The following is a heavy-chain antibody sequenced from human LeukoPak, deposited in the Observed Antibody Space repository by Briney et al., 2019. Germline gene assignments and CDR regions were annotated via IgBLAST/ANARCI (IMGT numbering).Heavy chain of an antibody. CDR2: ISSNGGST. CDR3: ARERRDSSGWYYFDY. Sequence: PGGSLRLSCAASGFTFSSYAMHWVRQAPGKGLGYVSAISSNGGSTYYANSVKGRFTISRDNSKNTLYLQMGSLRAEDMAVYYCARERRDSSGWYYFDYWGQGTLVTVSS. D-gene: IGHD6-19*01. J-gene: IGHJ4*02. V-gene: IGHV3-64*01. CDR1: GFTFSSYA.